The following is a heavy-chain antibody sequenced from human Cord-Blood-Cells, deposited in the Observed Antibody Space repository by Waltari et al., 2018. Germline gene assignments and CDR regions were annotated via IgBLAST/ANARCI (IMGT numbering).Heavy chain of an antibody. CDR2: IYYSGSN. CDR3: ARLAGSSWYNFDY. V-gene: IGHV4-39*01. Sequence: QLQLQESGPGLVKPSETLSLTCTVSGGSISSSSYYWGWIRQPPGKGLEWIGGIYYSGSNHYDPSLKSQVTISVDTSKNQFSLKLSSVTAADTAVYYCARLAGSSWYNFDYWGQGTLVTVSS. D-gene: IGHD6-13*01. J-gene: IGHJ4*02. CDR1: GGSISSSSYY.